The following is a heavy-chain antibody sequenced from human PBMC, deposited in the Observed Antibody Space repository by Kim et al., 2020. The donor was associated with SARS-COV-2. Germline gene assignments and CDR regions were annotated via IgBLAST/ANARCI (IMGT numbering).Heavy chain of an antibody. D-gene: IGHD3-10*01. Sequence: GGSLRLSCAASGFTFDDYGMSWVRQAPGKGLEWVSGINWNGGSTGYADSVKGRFTISRDNAKNSLYLQMNSLRAEDTALYHCARVSMVRGVYYYYYGMDVWGQGTTVTVSS. CDR1: GFTFDDYG. CDR3: ARVSMVRGVYYYYYGMDV. J-gene: IGHJ6*02. V-gene: IGHV3-20*01. CDR2: INWNGGST.